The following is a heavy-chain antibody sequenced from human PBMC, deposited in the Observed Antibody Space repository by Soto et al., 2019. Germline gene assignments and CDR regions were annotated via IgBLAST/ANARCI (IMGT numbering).Heavy chain of an antibody. CDR1: GFTFNNAR. CDR2: IKPNPDGGTG. CDR3: VTVLKSGTERGKFDY. D-gene: IGHD1-26*01. V-gene: IGHV3-15*01. J-gene: IGHJ4*02. Sequence: EVQLVESGGVLVKPGGSLRLSCVASGFTFNNARMSWVRQAPGKGLEWVGRIKPNPDGGTGDYAAPVKSRFTISRDDSKNTLYLQMNSLNIEDTAVYYCVTVLKSGTERGKFDYWGQGTRVTVSS.